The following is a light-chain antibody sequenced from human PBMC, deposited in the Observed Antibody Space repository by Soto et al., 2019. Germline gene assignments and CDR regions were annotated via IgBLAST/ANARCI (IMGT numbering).Light chain of an antibody. Sequence: EIVLTQSPGTLSLSPGEIATLSFMAIQSVSSSYLAWYQQKPGQAPRLLIYGASTRATGIPARFSGSGSGTEFTLTISSLQSEDFAVYYCQQYNNWPPITFGQGTRLEIK. CDR1: QSVSSSY. CDR2: GAS. CDR3: QQYNNWPPIT. V-gene: IGKV3-15*01. J-gene: IGKJ5*01.